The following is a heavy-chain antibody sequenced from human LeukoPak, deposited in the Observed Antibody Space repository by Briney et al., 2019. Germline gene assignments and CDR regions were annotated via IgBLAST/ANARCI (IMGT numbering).Heavy chain of an antibody. CDR1: GGSFSGYY. Sequence: KPSETLSLTCAVYGGSFSGYYWSWMRQPPGKGLEGIGEINHSGSTNYNPSLKSRVTISVDTSKKEFSLTLSSVTAADTAVYYCARGSSYCSSTSCYAGWFDPWGQGTLVTVSS. CDR3: ARGSSYCSSTSCYAGWFDP. CDR2: INHSGST. V-gene: IGHV4-34*01. D-gene: IGHD2-2*01. J-gene: IGHJ5*02.